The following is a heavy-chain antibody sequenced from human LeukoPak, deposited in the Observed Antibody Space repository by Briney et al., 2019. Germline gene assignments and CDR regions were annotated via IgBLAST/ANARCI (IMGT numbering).Heavy chain of an antibody. J-gene: IGHJ6*03. CDR1: AGSLSGYY. D-gene: IGHD6-6*01. Sequence: SETLSLTCAVYAGSLSGYYWSWIRQPQGKGLEWIGEINHSGSTNYNPSLKSRVTISVDTSKNQFSLKLSSVTAADTAVYYGARGIAAHGGYYYYYYYMDVWGKGTTVTVSS. CDR3: ARGIAAHGGYYYYYYYMDV. V-gene: IGHV4-34*01. CDR2: INHSGST.